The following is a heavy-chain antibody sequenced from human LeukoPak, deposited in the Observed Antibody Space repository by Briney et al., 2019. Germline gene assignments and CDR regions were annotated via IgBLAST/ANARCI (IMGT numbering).Heavy chain of an antibody. CDR3: ASLWFGELRTLYYFDY. J-gene: IGHJ4*02. V-gene: IGHV4-39*01. CDR1: GGSISSSSYY. Sequence: SETLSLTCTVSGGSISSSSYYWGWIRQPPGKGLEWIGSIYYSGSTYYNPSLKSRVTISVDTSKNQFSLKLSSVTAADTAVYYCASLWFGELRTLYYFDYRGQGTLVTVSS. CDR2: IYYSGST. D-gene: IGHD3-10*01.